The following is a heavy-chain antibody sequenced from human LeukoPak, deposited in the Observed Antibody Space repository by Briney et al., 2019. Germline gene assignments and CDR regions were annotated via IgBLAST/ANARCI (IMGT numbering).Heavy chain of an antibody. V-gene: IGHV3-13*01. Sequence: QSGGSLRLSCVASGFTFGSYDMNWVRQAPGKGLEWVSGIGIAGDTYYPGSVKGRFTVSRENAKNSSYLQMNSLRAEDTAVYYCAREITPMGAGFDAFDIWGRGTMVTVSS. CDR1: GFTFGSYD. J-gene: IGHJ3*02. CDR3: AREITPMGAGFDAFDI. D-gene: IGHD3-16*01. CDR2: IGIAGDT.